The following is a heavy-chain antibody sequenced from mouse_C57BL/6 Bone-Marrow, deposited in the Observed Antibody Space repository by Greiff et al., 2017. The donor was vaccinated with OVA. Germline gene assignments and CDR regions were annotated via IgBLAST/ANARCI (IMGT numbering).Heavy chain of an antibody. D-gene: IGHD3-3*01. CDR2: ISYDGSN. Sequence: VQLKESGPGLVKPSQSLSLTCSVTGYSITSGYYWNWIRQFPGNKLEWMGYISYDGSNNYNPSLKNRISITRDTSKNQFFLKLNSVTTEDTATYYCARDLGLDAMDYWGQGTSVTVSS. CDR1: GYSITSGYY. V-gene: IGHV3-6*01. J-gene: IGHJ4*01. CDR3: ARDLGLDAMDY.